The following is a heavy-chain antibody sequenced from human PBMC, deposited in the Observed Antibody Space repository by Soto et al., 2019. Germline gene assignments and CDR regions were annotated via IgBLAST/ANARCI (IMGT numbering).Heavy chain of an antibody. CDR1: GGSISSSSYY. J-gene: IGHJ4*02. D-gene: IGHD4-4*01. Sequence: SETLSLTCTVSGGSISSSSYYWGWIRQPPGKGLEWIGSIYYSGSTYYNPSLKSRVTISVDTSKNQFSLKLSSVTAADTAVYYCARSTGAHYFDYWGQGTLVTVSS. CDR3: ARSTGAHYFDY. V-gene: IGHV4-39*07. CDR2: IYYSGST.